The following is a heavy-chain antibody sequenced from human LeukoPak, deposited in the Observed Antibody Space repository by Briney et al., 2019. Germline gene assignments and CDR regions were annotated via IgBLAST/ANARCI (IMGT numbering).Heavy chain of an antibody. V-gene: IGHV3-21*01. D-gene: IGHD3-10*01. Sequence: SGGSLRLSCAASGFSFSSYSMDWVRQAPGKGLEWVASISSSTSHIYYADSVKGRFTISRDNAENSLYLQMNSLRGEDTAVYYCARDRYYGSGSSDAFDIWGRGTTVTVSS. J-gene: IGHJ3*02. CDR1: GFSFSSYS. CDR3: ARDRYYGSGSSDAFDI. CDR2: ISSSTSHI.